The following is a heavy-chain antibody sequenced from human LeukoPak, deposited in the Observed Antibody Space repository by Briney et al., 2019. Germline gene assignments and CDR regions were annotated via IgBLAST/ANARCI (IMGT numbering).Heavy chain of an antibody. D-gene: IGHD4-17*01. CDR1: GYTFTSYY. J-gene: IGHJ6*02. CDR2: INPSGGST. V-gene: IGHV1-46*01. Sequence: ASVKVSCKASGYTFTSYYMHWVRQAPGQGLEWMGIINPSGGSTSYAQKFQGRVTISVDTSKNQFSLKLSSVTAADTAVYYCARVLGRDYGPYYYYYGMDVWGQGTTVTVSS. CDR3: ARVLGRDYGPYYYYYGMDV.